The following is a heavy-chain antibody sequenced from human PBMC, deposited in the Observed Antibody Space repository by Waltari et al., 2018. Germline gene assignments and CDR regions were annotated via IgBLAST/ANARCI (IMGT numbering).Heavy chain of an antibody. J-gene: IGHJ4*02. V-gene: IGHV3-7*03. Sequence: EVQLVESGGGLVQPGGSLRLSCVASGFTLSSYWRGWVRQAPGKGLEWVANIKEDGSEKYYVDSVRGRFTISRDNAKNSLYLQMNSLRAEDTAVYSCARDTYRFFDSWGQGTLVTVSS. CDR1: GFTLSSYW. CDR2: IKEDGSEK. CDR3: ARDTYRFFDS. D-gene: IGHD2-21*01.